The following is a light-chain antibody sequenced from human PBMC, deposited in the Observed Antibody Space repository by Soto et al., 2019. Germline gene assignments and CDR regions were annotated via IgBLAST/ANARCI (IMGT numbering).Light chain of an antibody. Sequence: EIVLTQSPGTLSLSPGESATLSCRASQSVSSSYLAWYHQKAGQAPRLLIYGASNRATGISDRFSGSGSGTDFTLTISRLEAEDFAVYYCQQYGSPYSFGQGTKLEIK. CDR2: GAS. CDR1: QSVSSSY. V-gene: IGKV3-20*01. J-gene: IGKJ2*01. CDR3: QQYGSPYS.